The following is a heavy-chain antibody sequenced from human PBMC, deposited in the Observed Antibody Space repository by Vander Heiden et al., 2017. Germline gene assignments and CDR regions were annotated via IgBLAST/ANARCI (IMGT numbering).Heavy chain of an antibody. Sequence: EVQLLESGGGLVQPGGSLRLTCAASGFTFSSYAMRWVRQAPGKGLEWVSAISGSGGSPYYADSVKGRFTISRDNSKNTLYLQMNSLRAEDTAVYYCAKDAPGPYSGSYGYWGQGTLVTVSS. J-gene: IGHJ4*02. CDR1: GFTFSSYA. D-gene: IGHD1-26*01. V-gene: IGHV3-23*01. CDR3: AKDAPGPYSGSYGY. CDR2: ISGSGGSP.